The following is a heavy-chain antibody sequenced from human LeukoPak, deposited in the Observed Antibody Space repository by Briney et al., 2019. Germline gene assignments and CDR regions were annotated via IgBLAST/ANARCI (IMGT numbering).Heavy chain of an antibody. V-gene: IGHV3-30*01. CDR3: ARDSTYYYDSGSSGPHYFDN. D-gene: IGHD3-10*01. Sequence: GKSLRLSCAASGFTFSNYAMHWVRQAPGKGLEWVSLISSGGTYEYYADSAKGRFTISRDNSKNTLYLQLNSLRAEDTAVYYCARDSTYYYDSGSSGPHYFDNWGQGTLVTVSS. CDR2: ISSGGTYE. CDR1: GFTFSNYA. J-gene: IGHJ4*02.